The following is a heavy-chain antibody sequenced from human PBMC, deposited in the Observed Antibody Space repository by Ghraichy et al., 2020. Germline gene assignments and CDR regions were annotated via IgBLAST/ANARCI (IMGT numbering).Heavy chain of an antibody. V-gene: IGHV3-23*01. J-gene: IGHJ3*02. CDR2: ISDNGGRT. CDR1: GFSFSSYA. D-gene: IGHD6-13*01. Sequence: GGSLRLSCATSGFSFSSYALSWVRQAPGKGLEWVAGISDNGGRTDYADSVNGRFTISRDNSKNAVFLQMSSLRAGDTAVYYCAKRESSRWLNEGGGFDMWGQGTKVTVSS. CDR3: AKRESSRWLNEGGGFDM.